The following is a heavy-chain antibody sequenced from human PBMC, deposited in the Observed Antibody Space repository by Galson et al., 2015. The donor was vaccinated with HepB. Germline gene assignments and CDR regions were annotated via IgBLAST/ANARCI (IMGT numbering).Heavy chain of an antibody. V-gene: IGHV1-69*10. CDR3: ARERGTVGYCSGGSCYSNAFDT. J-gene: IGHJ3*02. CDR1: GGTFSSYA. CDR2: IIPILGIA. Sequence: SVKVSCKASGGTFSSYAISWVRQAPGQGLEWMGGIIPILGIANYAQKFQGRVTITADKSTSTAYMELSSLRSEDTAVYYCARERGTVGYCSGGSCYSNAFDTWGQGTMVTVSS. D-gene: IGHD2-15*01.